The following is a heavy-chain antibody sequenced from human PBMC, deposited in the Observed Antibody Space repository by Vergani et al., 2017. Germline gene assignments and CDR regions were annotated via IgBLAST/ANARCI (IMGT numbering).Heavy chain of an antibody. CDR2: ISSSSSNI. Sequence: EVQLVESGGGLVQPGGSLRLSCAASGFTFSSYSMNWVRQAPGKGLEWVAYISSSSSNIYYADSVKGRFTISRDNAKNSLYLQMNSLRAEDTAVYYCARGKVVVAASLDYWGQGTLVTVSS. CDR3: ARGKVVVAASLDY. J-gene: IGHJ4*02. D-gene: IGHD2-15*01. CDR1: GFTFSSYS. V-gene: IGHV3-48*01.